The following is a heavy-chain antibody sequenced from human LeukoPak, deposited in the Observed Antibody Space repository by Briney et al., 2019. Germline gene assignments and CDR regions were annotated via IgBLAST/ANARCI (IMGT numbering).Heavy chain of an antibody. CDR2: IYHSGST. Sequence: PSQTLSLTCAVSGGSISSGGYSWSWIRQPPGKGLEWIGYIYHSGSTYYNPSLKSRVTISVDRSKNQFSLKLSSVTAADTAVYYCARGGRTMDVWGQGTTVTVSS. CDR3: ARGGRTMDV. V-gene: IGHV4-30-2*01. CDR1: GGSISSGGYS. J-gene: IGHJ6*02. D-gene: IGHD2-15*01.